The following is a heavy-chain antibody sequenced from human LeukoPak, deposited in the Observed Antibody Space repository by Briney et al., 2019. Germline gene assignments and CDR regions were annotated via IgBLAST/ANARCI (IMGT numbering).Heavy chain of an antibody. D-gene: IGHD4-17*01. Sequence: GGSLRLSCSASGFTFSNCAMHWVRQAPGKGLEYVSAISSDGGSTYYADSVKGRFTISRDNSKNTLYLQMSSLRTEDTAVYYCARLTTTVTTPFDYWGQGTLVTVSS. CDR2: ISSDGGST. V-gene: IGHV3-64D*08. J-gene: IGHJ4*02. CDR1: GFTFSNCA. CDR3: ARLTTTVTTPFDY.